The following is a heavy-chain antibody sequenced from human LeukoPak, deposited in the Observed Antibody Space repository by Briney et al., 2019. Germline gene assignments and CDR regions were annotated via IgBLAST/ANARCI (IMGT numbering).Heavy chain of an antibody. J-gene: IGHJ4*02. Sequence: SVKVSCKASGGTFSSYAISWVRQAPGQGLEWMGGIIPIFDTAVYAQKFQGRVTVTADESTSTAYMDLSSLTSEDTAVYYCARDNIRGGKGIAAAGGYYWGQGTLVTVSS. D-gene: IGHD6-13*01. CDR1: GGTFSSYA. CDR3: ARDNIRGGKGIAAAGGYY. V-gene: IGHV1-69*13. CDR2: IIPIFDTA.